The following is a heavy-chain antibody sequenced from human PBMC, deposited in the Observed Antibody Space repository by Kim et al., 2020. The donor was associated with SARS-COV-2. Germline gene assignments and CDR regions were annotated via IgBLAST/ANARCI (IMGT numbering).Heavy chain of an antibody. V-gene: IGHV4-39*01. Sequence: SETLSLTCTVSGGSISSSSYYWGWIRQPPGKGLEWIGSIYYSGSTYYNPSLKNRVTISVDTSKNQFSLKLSSVTAADTAVYYCARHLSITMIVVVIRGAFDIWGQGTMVTVSS. CDR3: ARHLSITMIVVVIRGAFDI. CDR2: IYYSGST. CDR1: GGSISSSSYY. D-gene: IGHD3-22*01. J-gene: IGHJ3*02.